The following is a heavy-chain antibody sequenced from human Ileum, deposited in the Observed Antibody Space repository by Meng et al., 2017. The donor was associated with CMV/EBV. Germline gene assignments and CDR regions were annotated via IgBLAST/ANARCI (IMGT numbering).Heavy chain of an antibody. CDR3: ASPYDSSGYYFDYYYYGMDV. V-gene: IGHV1-69*10. D-gene: IGHD3-22*01. CDR1: GGTFSSYA. Sequence: SVKVSCKASGGTFSSYAISWVRQAPGQGLEWMGGIIPILGIANYAQKFQGRVTITADKSTSTAYMELSSLRSEDTAVYYCASPYDSSGYYFDYYYYGMDVWGQGTMVTVSS. J-gene: IGHJ6*02. CDR2: IIPILGIA.